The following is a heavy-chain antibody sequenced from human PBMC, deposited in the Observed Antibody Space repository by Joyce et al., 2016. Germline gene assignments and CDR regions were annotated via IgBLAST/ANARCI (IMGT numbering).Heavy chain of an antibody. CDR2: ISEGDGNP. CDR3: AREGTYTGCDLDF. D-gene: IGHD3-10*01. CDR1: GFPFTTHT. J-gene: IGHJ4*02. V-gene: IGHV1-3*01. Sequence: QVQLVQSGAEAKKPGASVKVSCKTSGFPFTTHTMHWVRQAPGQSLEGMGWISEGDGNPRDAQRFHGRVIFTRDTSANVVYMELSSLRSEDTAVYYCAREGTYTGCDLDFWGQGTLVTVSS.